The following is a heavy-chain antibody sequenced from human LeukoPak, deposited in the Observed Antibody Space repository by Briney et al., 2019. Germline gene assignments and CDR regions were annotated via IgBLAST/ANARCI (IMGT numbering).Heavy chain of an antibody. J-gene: IGHJ4*02. D-gene: IGHD1-26*01. CDR2: INHSGST. CDR1: GGSFSGYY. Sequence: SETLSLTCAVYGGSFSGYYWSWIRQPPGKGLEGIGEINHSGSTNYNPSLKSRVTISVDTSKNQFSLKLSSVTAADTAVYYCARAHIVGAYNFDYWGQGTLVTVSS. V-gene: IGHV4-34*01. CDR3: ARAHIVGAYNFDY.